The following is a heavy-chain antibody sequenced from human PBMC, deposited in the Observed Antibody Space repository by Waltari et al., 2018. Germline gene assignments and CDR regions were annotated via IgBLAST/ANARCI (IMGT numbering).Heavy chain of an antibody. CDR1: GGSFSGYY. Sequence: QVQLQQWGAGLLKPSETLSLTCAVYGGSFSGYYWSWIRQPPGKGLEWIGELNHRGSTNYTPSLKSRVTISVDTSKNQFSLKLSSVTAADTAVYYCARRPGRGYSSSSAWFDPWGQGTLVTVSS. V-gene: IGHV4-34*01. CDR3: ARRPGRGYSSSSAWFDP. D-gene: IGHD6-6*01. CDR2: LNHRGST. J-gene: IGHJ5*02.